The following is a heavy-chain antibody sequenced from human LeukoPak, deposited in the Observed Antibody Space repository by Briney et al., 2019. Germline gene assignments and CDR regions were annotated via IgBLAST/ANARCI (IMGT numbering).Heavy chain of an antibody. D-gene: IGHD3-9*01. CDR2: IYHSGST. J-gene: IGHJ5*02. CDR1: GYSISSGYY. CDR3: ARDSKYYDILTGYAPFDP. V-gene: IGHV4-38-2*02. Sequence: SETLSLTRTVSGYSISSGYYWGWIRQPPGKGLEWIGSIYHSGSTYYNPSLKSRVTISVDTSKNQFSLKLSSVTAADTAVYYCARDSKYYDILTGYAPFDPWGQGTLVTVSS.